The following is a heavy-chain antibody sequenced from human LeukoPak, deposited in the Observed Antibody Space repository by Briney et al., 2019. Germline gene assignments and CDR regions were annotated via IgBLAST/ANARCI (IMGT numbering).Heavy chain of an antibody. J-gene: IGHJ4*02. CDR1: GFTFSSYA. CDR3: ARDDGGKNFDY. V-gene: IGHV3-48*04. Sequence: GGSLRLSCAASGFTFSSYAMSWVRQAPGKGLEWVSYISSSGSTIYYADSVKGRFTISRDNAKNSLYLQMNSLRAEDTAVYYCARDDGGKNFDYWGQGTLVTVSS. D-gene: IGHD4-23*01. CDR2: ISSSGSTI.